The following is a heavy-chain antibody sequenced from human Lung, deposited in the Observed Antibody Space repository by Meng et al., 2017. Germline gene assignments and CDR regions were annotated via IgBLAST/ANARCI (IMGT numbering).Heavy chain of an antibody. V-gene: IGHV4-34*01. CDR3: ARGPTTMAHDFDY. D-gene: IGHD4-11*01. CDR2: INHSGST. Sequence: QGQLQHWGADLLKPSETLSPTCVVSGGSFGDYYWSWIRQPPGKGLEWIGEINHSGSTNYNPSLESRATISVDTSQNNLSLKLSSVTAADSAVYYCARGPTTMAHDFDYWGQGTLVTVSS. CDR1: GGSFGDYY. J-gene: IGHJ4*02.